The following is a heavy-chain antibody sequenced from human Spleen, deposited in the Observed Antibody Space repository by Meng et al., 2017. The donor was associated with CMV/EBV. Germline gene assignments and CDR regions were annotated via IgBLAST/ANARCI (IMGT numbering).Heavy chain of an antibody. CDR2: ISWNSGNI. CDR1: GFTFDDYA. Sequence: SLKISCAASGFTFDDYAMHWVRQAPGKGLEWVSGISWNSGNIDYADSVKGRFTISRDNAKTSLYLQMNSLRAEDTAVYYCARGLTNLGYWGQGTLVTVSS. D-gene: IGHD3-16*01. V-gene: IGHV3-9*01. J-gene: IGHJ4*02. CDR3: ARGLTNLGY.